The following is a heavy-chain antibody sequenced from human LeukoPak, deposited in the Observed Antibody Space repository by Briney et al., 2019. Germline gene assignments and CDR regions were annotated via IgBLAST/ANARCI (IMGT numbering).Heavy chain of an antibody. J-gene: IGHJ4*02. D-gene: IGHD3-22*01. Sequence: SETLSLTCTVSGGSISSYYWSWIRQPPGKGLEWIGYIYYSGSTYYNPSLKSRVTISVDTSKNQFSLKLSSVTAADTAVYYCARSLLYYYDSSGYFYWGQGTLVTVSS. CDR3: ARSLLYYYDSSGYFY. CDR1: GGSISSYY. V-gene: IGHV4-59*12. CDR2: IYYSGST.